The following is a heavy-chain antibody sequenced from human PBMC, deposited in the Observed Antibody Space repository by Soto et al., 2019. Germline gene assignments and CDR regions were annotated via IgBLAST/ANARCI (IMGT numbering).Heavy chain of an antibody. J-gene: IGHJ6*03. Sequence: EVQLVESGGGLVQPGGSLRLSCAASGFTFSHYWMYWVRQAPGKGLVWVSRINSDGSVSSYADSVKGRLTISRDNVKNPLYLQRDSLRAEDTAVYYWARGDCVGGTCYALAGSFYYYMDVWGKGTTVTVFS. CDR2: INSDGSVS. CDR1: GFTFSHYW. CDR3: ARGDCVGGTCYALAGSFYYYMDV. V-gene: IGHV3-74*01. D-gene: IGHD2-15*01.